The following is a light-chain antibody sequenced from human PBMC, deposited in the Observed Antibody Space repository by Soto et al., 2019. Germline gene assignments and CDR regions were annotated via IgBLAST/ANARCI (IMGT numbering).Light chain of an antibody. CDR1: SSDVGGYNY. CDR3: SSYTSSNTLV. Sequence: QSALIQPASVSGSPGQSITISCTGTSSDVGGYNYVSWYQQHPGKAPKLMIYDVSNRPSGVSNRFSDSKSGNTASLTISGLQAEDEADYYCSSYTSSNTLVFGGGTKLTVL. J-gene: IGLJ2*01. V-gene: IGLV2-14*01. CDR2: DVS.